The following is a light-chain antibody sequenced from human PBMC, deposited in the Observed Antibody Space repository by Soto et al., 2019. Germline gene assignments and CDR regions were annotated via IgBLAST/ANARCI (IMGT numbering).Light chain of an antibody. V-gene: IGLV2-14*01. Sequence: QSALTQPASVSGSPGQSITISCTGSSSDVGDYDFVSWYQQHPGKAPKLIIYEVSDRPSGVSNRFSGSKSGNTASLTISGLQAEDDDHYYCSAFTSTSTLVVFGGGTQLTVL. CDR2: EVS. CDR1: SSDVGDYDF. CDR3: SAFTSTSTLVV. J-gene: IGLJ2*01.